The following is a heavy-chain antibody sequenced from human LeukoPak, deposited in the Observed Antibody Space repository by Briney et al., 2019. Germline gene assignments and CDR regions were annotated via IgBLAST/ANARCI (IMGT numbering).Heavy chain of an antibody. CDR1: GGSISSSNW. V-gene: IGHV4-4*02. CDR3: ARQGIEWFFFDL. J-gene: IGHJ4*02. Sequence: PSETLSLTCAVSGGSISSSNWWSWVRQPPGKGLEWLGKITLSGRTDYNPSLRSRVTISIDTSKNQFSLNLPSMTAADTGVYYCARQGIEWFFFDLWGQGTLVSVSS. CDR2: ITLSGRT. D-gene: IGHD3-3*01.